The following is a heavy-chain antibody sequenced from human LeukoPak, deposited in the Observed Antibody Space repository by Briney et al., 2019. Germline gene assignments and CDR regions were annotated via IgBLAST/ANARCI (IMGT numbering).Heavy chain of an antibody. Sequence: SETLSLTCAVSGGSISSGGYSWSWIRQPPGKGLEWIGYIYHSGSTYYNPSLKSRVTISVDTSKNQFSLKLSSVTAADTAVYYCARGGTATVTTWGQGTLVTVSS. J-gene: IGHJ4*02. V-gene: IGHV4-30-2*01. D-gene: IGHD4-11*01. CDR1: GGSISSGGYS. CDR2: IYHSGST. CDR3: ARGGTATVTT.